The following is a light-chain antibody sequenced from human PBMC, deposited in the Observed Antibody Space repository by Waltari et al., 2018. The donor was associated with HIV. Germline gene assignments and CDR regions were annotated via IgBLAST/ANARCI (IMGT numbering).Light chain of an antibody. CDR2: RNN. CDR3: ATWTDSLSGVV. J-gene: IGLJ2*01. Sequence: QSVLTQSPSASGTPGQRVTLSCSGTSSHIGSNYVYWYQQLPGTAPKLLLYRNNQRPSGVPDRFSGSKSGTSASLAISGLRSEDEAHYYCATWTDSLSGVVFGGGTKLRVL. CDR1: SSHIGSNY. V-gene: IGLV1-47*01.